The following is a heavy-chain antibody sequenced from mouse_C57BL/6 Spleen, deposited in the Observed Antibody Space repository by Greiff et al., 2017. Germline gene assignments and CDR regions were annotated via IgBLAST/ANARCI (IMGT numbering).Heavy chain of an antibody. D-gene: IGHD3-2*02. Sequence: VQRVESGPELVKPGASVKISCKASGYAFSSSWMNWVKQRPGKGLEWIGRIYPGDGDTNYNGKFKGKATLTADKSSSTAYMQLSSLTSEDSAVYFCARSGSSGYVGYWGQGTTLTVSS. J-gene: IGHJ2*01. CDR1: GYAFSSSW. CDR3: ARSGSSGYVGY. V-gene: IGHV1-82*01. CDR2: IYPGDGDT.